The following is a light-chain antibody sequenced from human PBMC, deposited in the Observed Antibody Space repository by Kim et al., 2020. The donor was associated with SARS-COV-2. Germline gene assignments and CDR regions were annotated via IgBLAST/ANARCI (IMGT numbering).Light chain of an antibody. CDR1: QSISSW. Sequence: DIQMTQSPSTLSASVGDRVTITCRASQSISSWLAWYQQKPGKAPKLLINKASSLESGVPSRFSGSGSGTEFTLTISGLQPDDFATYYCQQYASLTWTFGQGTKVDIK. V-gene: IGKV1-5*03. CDR3: QQYASLTWT. CDR2: KAS. J-gene: IGKJ1*01.